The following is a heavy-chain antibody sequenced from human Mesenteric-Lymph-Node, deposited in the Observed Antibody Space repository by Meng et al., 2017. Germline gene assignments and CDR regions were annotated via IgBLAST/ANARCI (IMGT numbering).Heavy chain of an antibody. CDR2: INHSGRT. D-gene: IGHD1-1*01. CDR3: ATGTHDY. V-gene: IGHV4-34*01. J-gene: IGHJ4*02. Sequence: QVQLQQWGAGLLTPSETLSLPCAVYGGSFSGYYWSWIRQPPGKGLEWIGEINHSGRTNYNPSLKSRVTISVDTSKNQFSLKLSSVTAADTAVYYCATGTHDYWGQGTLVTVSS. CDR1: GGSFSGYY.